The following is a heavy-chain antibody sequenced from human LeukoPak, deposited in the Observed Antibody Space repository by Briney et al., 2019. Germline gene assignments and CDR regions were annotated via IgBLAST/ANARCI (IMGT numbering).Heavy chain of an antibody. CDR1: GYSFTNYW. CDR3: ARQPQTYNYDSSGYSKWFDS. V-gene: IGHV5-51*01. D-gene: IGHD3-22*01. Sequence: GESLKISCKGAGYSFTNYWIGWVRQMPGKGLEWMGIIYPGDSDTRYSPSFQGQVTISADKSISTAYLQWTSLKASDTAMYYCARQPQTYNYDSSGYSKWFDSWGQGTLVTVSS. CDR2: IYPGDSDT. J-gene: IGHJ5*01.